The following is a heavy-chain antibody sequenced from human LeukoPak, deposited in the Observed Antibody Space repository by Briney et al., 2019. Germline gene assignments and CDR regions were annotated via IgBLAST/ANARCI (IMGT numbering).Heavy chain of an antibody. J-gene: IGHJ3*02. V-gene: IGHV4-59*08. Sequence: TSETLSLTCTVSGGSISSYYWSWIRQPPGKGLEWIGYIYYSGSTNYNPSLKSRVTISVDTSKNQFSLKLSSVTAADTAVYYCARHGGSFNDAFDIWGQGTMVTVSS. CDR1: GGSISSYY. D-gene: IGHD1-26*01. CDR2: IYYSGST. CDR3: ARHGGSFNDAFDI.